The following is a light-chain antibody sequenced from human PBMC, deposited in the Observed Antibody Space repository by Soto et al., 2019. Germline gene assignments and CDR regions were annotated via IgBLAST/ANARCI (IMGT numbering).Light chain of an antibody. Sequence: DTQLTQSPSFLSASVGDRVSITCRASQDVSRSVGWYQQKPGKAPKLLISAASTLHSGVPSRFSGSGSGTEFTLTISSLQPEDFASYYCLQHYSYPLTFGGGTRVEIK. V-gene: IGKV1-9*01. CDR2: AAS. CDR3: LQHYSYPLT. CDR1: QDVSRS. J-gene: IGKJ4*01.